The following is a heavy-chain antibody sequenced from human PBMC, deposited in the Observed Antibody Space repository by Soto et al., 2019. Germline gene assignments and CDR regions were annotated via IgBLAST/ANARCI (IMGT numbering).Heavy chain of an antibody. D-gene: IGHD3-10*01. CDR1: GGSVSSGSYY. Sequence: PSETLSLTSTVSGGSVSSGSYYWSCIRQPPGKGLEWIGYIYYSGSTNYNPSLKSRVTISVDTSKNQFSLKLSSVTAADPAVYYCARLLRSSAKFDYWGQGTLVTVSS. J-gene: IGHJ4*02. CDR2: IYYSGST. CDR3: ARLLRSSAKFDY. V-gene: IGHV4-61*01.